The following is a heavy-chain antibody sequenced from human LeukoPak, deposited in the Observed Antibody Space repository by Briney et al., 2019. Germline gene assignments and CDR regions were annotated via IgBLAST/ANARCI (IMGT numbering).Heavy chain of an antibody. V-gene: IGHV5-51*01. CDR1: GYNFASYW. CDR2: INPDDSDT. J-gene: IGHJ4*02. CDR3: ARPWLFDY. Sequence: GESLKISCKASGYNFASYWIGWVRQMPGKGLEWMGIINPDDSDTRYSPSFQGQVTISADESISTAYLQWSSLKASDTAMYYCARPWLFDYWGQGTLVSVPS. D-gene: IGHD6-19*01.